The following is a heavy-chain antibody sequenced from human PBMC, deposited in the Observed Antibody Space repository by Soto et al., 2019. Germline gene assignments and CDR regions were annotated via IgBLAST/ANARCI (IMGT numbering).Heavy chain of an antibody. J-gene: IGHJ5*02. CDR3: ARSTSNWLDP. CDR2: ILRSGDNT. CDR1: GFTFSSHA. V-gene: IGHV3-23*01. Sequence: EVQLLASGGGMVQPGGSLILSCAASGFTFSSHAMSWVRQAPGKGPEWVSTILRSGDNTFYTGSVKGRFTISRADSKDTLYLQMNSLRVEDTAIYYCARSTSNWLDPWGQGTRVIVSS.